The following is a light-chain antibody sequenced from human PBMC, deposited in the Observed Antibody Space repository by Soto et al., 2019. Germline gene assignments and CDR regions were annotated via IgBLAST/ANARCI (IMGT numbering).Light chain of an antibody. J-gene: IGKJ1*01. CDR1: QSVSNN. V-gene: IGKV3-15*01. CDR3: QQYHYWWT. CDR2: GAS. Sequence: EIVMTQSPATLSVSPGEKATLSCRASQSVSNNLAWFQQKPGQVPRLLIYGASNRDTGVSARFSGSGSGTEFTLTISSLQSEDFAVYYCQQYHYWWTFGQGTKVEIK.